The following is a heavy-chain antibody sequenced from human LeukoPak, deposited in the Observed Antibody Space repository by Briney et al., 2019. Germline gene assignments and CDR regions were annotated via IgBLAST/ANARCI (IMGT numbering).Heavy chain of an antibody. V-gene: IGHV4-34*01. CDR1: GRSFSGYY. CDR2: INHSGST. D-gene: IGHD6-6*01. Sequence: SETLSLTCAVYGRSFSGYYWSWIRQPPGKGLEWIGEINHSGSTNYNPSLKSRVTISVDTSKNQFSLKLSSVTAADTAVYYCARGLSHRERYSSSRVSHFDYWGQGTLVTVSS. CDR3: ARGLSHRERYSSSRVSHFDY. J-gene: IGHJ4*02.